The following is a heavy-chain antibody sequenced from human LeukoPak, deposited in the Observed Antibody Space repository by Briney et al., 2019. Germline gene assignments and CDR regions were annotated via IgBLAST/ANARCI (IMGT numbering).Heavy chain of an antibody. Sequence: SVKVSCKASGGTFSSYAISWVRQAPGQGLEWMGGIIPIFGTANYAQKFQGRVTITADESTSTAYMELSSLRAEDTAVYYCARDWLRGCSGGSCYSSYYGMDVWGKGTTVTVSS. CDR1: GGTFSSYA. D-gene: IGHD2-15*01. CDR2: IIPIFGTA. V-gene: IGHV1-69*13. J-gene: IGHJ6*04. CDR3: ARDWLRGCSGGSCYSSYYGMDV.